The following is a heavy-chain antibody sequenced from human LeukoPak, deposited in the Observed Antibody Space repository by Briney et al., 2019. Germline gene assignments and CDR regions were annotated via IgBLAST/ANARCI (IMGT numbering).Heavy chain of an antibody. CDR1: GFTFSSYS. V-gene: IGHV3-21*01. Sequence: GESLRLSCAASGFTFSSYSMNWVRQAPGKGLEWVSPISSSSSYIYYADSVKGRFTISRDNAKNSLYLQMNSLRAEDTAVYYCARNRDSSGYYLGPFDYWGQGTLVTVSS. CDR2: ISSSSSYI. CDR3: ARNRDSSGYYLGPFDY. J-gene: IGHJ4*02. D-gene: IGHD3-22*01.